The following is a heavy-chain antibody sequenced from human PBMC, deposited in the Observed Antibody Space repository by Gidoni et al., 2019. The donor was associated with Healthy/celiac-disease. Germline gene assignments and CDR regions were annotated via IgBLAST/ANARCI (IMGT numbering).Heavy chain of an antibody. J-gene: IGHJ2*01. CDR2: IYYSGST. V-gene: IGHV4-59*01. D-gene: IGHD3-22*01. CDR3: ARGHYYDTNWYFDL. CDR1: GGSISSYY. Sequence: QVQLQESGPGLVKPSETLSLTCTVSGGSISSYYWSWIRQPPGKGLEWIGYIYYSGSTNYNPSLKSRVTISVDTSKNQFSLKLSSVTAADTAVYYWARGHYYDTNWYFDLWGRGTLVTVSS.